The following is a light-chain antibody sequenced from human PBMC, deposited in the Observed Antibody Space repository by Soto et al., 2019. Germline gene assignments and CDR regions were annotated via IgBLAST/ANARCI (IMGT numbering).Light chain of an antibody. Sequence: EIVLTQSPGTLSLSPGERATLSCRASQTVSSSYLAWYQQKPGQAPRLLIYDASSRATGIPDRFTGSGSGTDFTLTISSLQSEDFAVYYCQQYNNWPITFGPGTRLEI. J-gene: IGKJ5*01. CDR1: QTVSSSY. CDR2: DAS. V-gene: IGKV3-20*01. CDR3: QQYNNWPIT.